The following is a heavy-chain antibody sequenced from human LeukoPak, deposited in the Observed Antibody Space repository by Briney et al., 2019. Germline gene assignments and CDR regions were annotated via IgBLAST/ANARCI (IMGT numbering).Heavy chain of an antibody. V-gene: IGHV4-34*01. CDR1: GRSLSCYY. Sequence: SESMSLACVLDGRSLSCYYWSWIRQPPGKGREWMGVINHSGSTNYNPSLKSRVTISVDTSQNQFSRKLRSVTAADTPVYNCARGRGAYFDCWGEGALVGVCS. J-gene: IGHJ4*02. D-gene: IGHD1-26*01. CDR2: INHSGST. CDR3: ARGRGAYFDC.